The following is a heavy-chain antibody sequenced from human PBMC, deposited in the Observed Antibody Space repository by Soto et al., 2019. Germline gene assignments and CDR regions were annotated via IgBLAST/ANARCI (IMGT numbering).Heavy chain of an antibody. D-gene: IGHD1-26*01. CDR2: IYYSGST. J-gene: IGHJ4*02. Sequence: QVQLQESGPGLVKPSQTLSLTCTVSGGSISSGGYYWSWIRQHPGKGLEWIGYIYYSGSTYYNPSIKIRVTISVDTSKNQSPLQLSSVTSADTAVYYCAGLYSGSPGGTLRYWGQGTLVTVSS. V-gene: IGHV4-31*03. CDR3: AGLYSGSPGGTLRY. CDR1: GGSISSGGYY.